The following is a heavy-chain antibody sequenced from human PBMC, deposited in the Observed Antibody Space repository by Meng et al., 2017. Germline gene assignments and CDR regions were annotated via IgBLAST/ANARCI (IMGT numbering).Heavy chain of an antibody. CDR1: GYNFSDYW. J-gene: IGHJ5*02. CDR3: ARDEDISAAGKLFGDS. V-gene: IGHV1-2*06. Sequence: VPLVTAGAGVMTAGASMKVACKPSGYNFSDYWLRWVRRAPGKGLEWMGRIDPKSGDTPYAPRFQGRVTMTGDTSISTAYMELSGLRSDDTAMYYCARDEDISAAGKLFGDSWGQGTLVTVSS. CDR2: IDPKSGDT. D-gene: IGHD6-13*01.